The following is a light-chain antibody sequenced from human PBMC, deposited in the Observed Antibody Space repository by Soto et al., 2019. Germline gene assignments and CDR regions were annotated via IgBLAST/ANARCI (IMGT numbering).Light chain of an antibody. CDR3: SSYTSSSMPYV. CDR1: NSDVGGYNF. V-gene: IGLV2-14*01. Sequence: QSALTQPASVYGSPGQSITISCTGTNSDVGGYNFVSWYQQHPGKAPKLMIYDVSNRPSGVSNRFSGSKSGNTASLNISGLQAEDEADYYCSSYTSSSMPYVFGIGTKLTVL. CDR2: DVS. J-gene: IGLJ1*01.